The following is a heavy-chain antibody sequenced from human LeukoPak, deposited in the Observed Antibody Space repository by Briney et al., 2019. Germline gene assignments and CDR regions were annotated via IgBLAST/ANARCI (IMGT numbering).Heavy chain of an antibody. CDR1: GGSISSNSDY. CDR2: IYHSGST. V-gene: IGHV4-39*01. D-gene: IGHD3-10*01. Sequence: SETLSLTCTVSGGSISSNSDYWGWIRQPPGKGLEWIGTIYHSGSTYYKPSLKSRDTISVDTSKNQFSLKVNSVTAADTAVYYCARRHRPYYYGSGSYWCFDLWGRGTLVTVSS. J-gene: IGHJ2*01. CDR3: ARRHRPYYYGSGSYWCFDL.